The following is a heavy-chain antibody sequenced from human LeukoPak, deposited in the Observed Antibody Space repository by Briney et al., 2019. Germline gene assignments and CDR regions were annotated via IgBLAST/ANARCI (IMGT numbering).Heavy chain of an antibody. J-gene: IGHJ4*02. CDR1: GFTVSSNY. CDR2: IHSGGST. Sequence: GGSLRLSCAASGFTVSSNYMSWVRQAPGKGLERVSVIHSGGSTYYADSVKGRFTISRDNSKNMVYLQMNSLRAEDTAVYYCARDRTGGGDFFDYWGQGTLVTVSS. CDR3: ARDRTGGGDFFDY. D-gene: IGHD2-8*02. V-gene: IGHV3-53*01.